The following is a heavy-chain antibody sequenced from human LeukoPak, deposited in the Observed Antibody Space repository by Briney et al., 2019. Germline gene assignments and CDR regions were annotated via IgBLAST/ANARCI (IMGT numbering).Heavy chain of an antibody. J-gene: IGHJ6*02. CDR2: MNPNSGNT. Sequence: ASVRVSCKASGYTFTSYDINWVRQAPGQGLEWMGWMNPNSGNTGYAQKFQGRVTMTRNTSISTTYMELSSLRSEDSAVYSCVRGAYYYGSGSRYYYGMDVWGQGTTVTVSS. CDR3: VRGAYYYGSGSRYYYGMDV. CDR1: GYTFTSYD. V-gene: IGHV1-8*01. D-gene: IGHD3-10*01.